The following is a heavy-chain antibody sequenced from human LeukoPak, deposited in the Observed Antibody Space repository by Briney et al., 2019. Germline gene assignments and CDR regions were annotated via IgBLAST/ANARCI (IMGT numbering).Heavy chain of an antibody. CDR2: IYYSGTT. CDR3: ARGVYIAGAQYGY. J-gene: IGHJ4*02. V-gene: IGHV4-59*01. D-gene: IGHD6-13*01. CDR1: GGSISSYY. Sequence: SETLSLTCTVSGGSISSYYWSWIRQPPGKGLEWIGYIYYSGTTKYNPSLKSRVTISVDTSKNQFSLKLSSVTAADTAVYYCARGVYIAGAQYGYWGQGTLVTVSS.